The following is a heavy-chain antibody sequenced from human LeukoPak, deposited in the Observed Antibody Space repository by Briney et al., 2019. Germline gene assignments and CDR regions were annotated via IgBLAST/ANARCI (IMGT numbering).Heavy chain of an antibody. V-gene: IGHV3-48*03. J-gene: IGHJ4*01. CDR2: ISSSGNTR. Sequence: GGSLRLSCSASGMMFSSYEMYWVRQAPGKGLEWVSDISSSGNTRNYADSVKGRFTISRDNAKKTLHLQMNSLRGDDTAIYYCASAMMGFDSSGYYTAAYFEHWGHGTRVTVSS. CDR3: ASAMMGFDSSGYYTAAYFEH. D-gene: IGHD3-22*01. CDR1: GMMFSSYE.